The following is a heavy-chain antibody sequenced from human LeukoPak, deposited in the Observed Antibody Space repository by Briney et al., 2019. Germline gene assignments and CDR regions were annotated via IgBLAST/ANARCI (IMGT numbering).Heavy chain of an antibody. V-gene: IGHV3-74*01. CDR3: VREVGAPGSFQH. CDR2: INGDGRII. Sequence: GGPLRLSCAASGFTFSSNWMHWVRQAPGKGLVWISRINGDGRIIEHAESVKGRFTVSRNNADNTLHLQMNSLRGEDTAVYHCVREVGAPGSFQHWGQGAPVTVSS. J-gene: IGHJ1*01. D-gene: IGHD1-26*01. CDR1: GFTFSSNW.